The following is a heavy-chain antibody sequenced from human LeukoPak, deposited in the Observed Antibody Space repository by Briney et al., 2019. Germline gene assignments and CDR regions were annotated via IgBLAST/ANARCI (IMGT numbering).Heavy chain of an antibody. V-gene: IGHV3-7*01. J-gene: IGHJ4*02. CDR1: GFTFSSYA. CDR2: IKQDGSEK. Sequence: PGGSLRLSCAASGFTFSSYAMSWVRQAPGKGLEWVANIKQDGSEKYYVDSVKGRFTISRDNAKNSLYLQMNSLRAEDTAVYYCARGVVYYYGSGSYDYWGQGTLVTVSS. CDR3: ARGVVYYYGSGSYDY. D-gene: IGHD3-10*01.